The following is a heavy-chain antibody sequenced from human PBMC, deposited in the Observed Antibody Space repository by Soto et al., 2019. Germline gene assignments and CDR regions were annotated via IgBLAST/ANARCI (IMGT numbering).Heavy chain of an antibody. Sequence: QVQLQESGPGLVKLSETLCLTCTVSGGSISSCYGSWIRQPPGKGLEWIGYIYYSGSTNYNPSLKSRVTRSVDTSKNQFSLKLNSMTAADTAVYYCARHNYGSGSTYFDYWGQGTLVTVSS. V-gene: IGHV4-59*08. D-gene: IGHD3-10*01. J-gene: IGHJ4*02. CDR1: GGSISSCY. CDR3: ARHNYGSGSTYFDY. CDR2: IYYSGST.